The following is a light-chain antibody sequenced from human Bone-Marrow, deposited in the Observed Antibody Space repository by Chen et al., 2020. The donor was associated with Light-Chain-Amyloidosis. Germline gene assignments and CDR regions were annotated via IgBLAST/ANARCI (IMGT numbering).Light chain of an antibody. Sequence: EYVLTHSPGTLFLSPGEGANLSCRASQTISSNHLTGYQKKFGQAPRLLIYGSSSRATGIPDRFTGSGSGTDFTLTINRLEPEDFAMYYCQQYGTSPLTFGGGTKVEIK. CDR2: GSS. J-gene: IGKJ4*01. V-gene: IGKV3-20*01. CDR1: QTISSNH. CDR3: QQYGTSPLT.